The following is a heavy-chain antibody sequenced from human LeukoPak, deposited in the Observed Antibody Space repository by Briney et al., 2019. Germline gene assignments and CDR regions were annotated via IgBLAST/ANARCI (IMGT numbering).Heavy chain of an antibody. CDR3: ARGVKNYYDTQEYYFDY. V-gene: IGHV4-34*01. CDR1: GGSFGGYY. J-gene: IGHJ4*02. D-gene: IGHD3-22*01. Sequence: PSETLSLTCAVYGGSFGGYYWSWIRQPPGKGLEWIGEINHSGSTNYNPSLKSRVTISVDTSKNQFSLKLSSVTAADTAVYYCARGVKNYYDTQEYYFDYWGQGTLVTVSS. CDR2: INHSGST.